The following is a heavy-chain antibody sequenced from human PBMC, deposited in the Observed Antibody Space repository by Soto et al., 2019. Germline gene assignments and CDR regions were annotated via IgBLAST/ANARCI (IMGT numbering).Heavy chain of an antibody. CDR1: GGSISSFY. V-gene: IGHV4-4*07. CDR3: TSGPKWNYYYYLVAF. J-gene: IGHJ6*02. CDR2: IYSSGST. Sequence: SSTLSLTCTVSGGSISSFYWSWIRQPAGKGLEWIGRIYSSGSTDYNPSLKSRVTMSVDTSRNQFSLKLSSVTAADTAVHYCTSGPKWNYYYYLVAFRGQRTTVSV. D-gene: IGHD2-8*01.